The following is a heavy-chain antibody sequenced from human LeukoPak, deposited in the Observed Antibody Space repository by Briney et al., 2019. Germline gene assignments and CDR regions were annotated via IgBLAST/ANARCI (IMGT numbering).Heavy chain of an antibody. CDR3: ARGAGGYCSGGSCYTLFDP. J-gene: IGHJ5*02. Sequence: PGGSLRLSCAASGSTFSSYAMHWVRQAPGKGLEWVAVISYDGSNKYYADSVKGRFTISRDNSKNTLYLQMNSLRAEDTVVYYCARGAGGYCSGGSCYTLFDPWGQGTLVTVSS. CDR1: GSTFSSYA. CDR2: ISYDGSNK. V-gene: IGHV3-30-3*01. D-gene: IGHD2-15*01.